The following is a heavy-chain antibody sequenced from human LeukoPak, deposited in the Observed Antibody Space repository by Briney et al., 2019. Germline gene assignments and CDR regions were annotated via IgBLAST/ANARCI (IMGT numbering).Heavy chain of an antibody. V-gene: IGHV5-10-1*01. J-gene: IGHJ5*02. CDR2: IDPSDSYT. CDR3: ARSGYLNWFDP. D-gene: IGHD5-18*01. CDR1: GYSLTNYW. Sequence: GQSLKISCKGSGYSLTNYWISWVRQMPGKGLEWMGRIDPSDSYTNYSPSFQGHVTISADKSISTAYLQWSSLKASDTAMYYCARSGYLNWFDPWGQGTLFTVSS.